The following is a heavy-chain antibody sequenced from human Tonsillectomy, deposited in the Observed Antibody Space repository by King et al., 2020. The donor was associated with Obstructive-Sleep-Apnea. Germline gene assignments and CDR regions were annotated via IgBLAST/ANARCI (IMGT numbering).Heavy chain of an antibody. D-gene: IGHD3-3*01. CDR3: ARFPVLRFLEWLSPLNGMDV. Sequence: QLQESGPGLVKPSGTLSLTCAVSGGSISSSNWWSWVRQPPGKGLEWIGEIYHSGSTNYNPSLKSRATISVDKSKNQFSLKLSSVTAADTAVYYCARFPVLRFLEWLSPLNGMDVWGQGTTVTVSS. CDR1: GGSISSSNW. J-gene: IGHJ6*02. V-gene: IGHV4-4*02. CDR2: IYHSGST.